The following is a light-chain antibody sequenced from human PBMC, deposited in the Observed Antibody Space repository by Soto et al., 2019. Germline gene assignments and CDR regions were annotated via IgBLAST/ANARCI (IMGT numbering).Light chain of an antibody. CDR1: SSNIGNNY. Sequence: QSVLTQPPSVSAAPGQKVTISCSGSSSNIGNNYVSWYQQLPGTAPKLLIYDNNKRPSGIPDRFSGSKSGTSATLGITGLQTGDEADYYCGTWYSSLSAVVFCGGTKLTVL. V-gene: IGLV1-51*01. CDR2: DNN. CDR3: GTWYSSLSAVV. J-gene: IGLJ2*01.